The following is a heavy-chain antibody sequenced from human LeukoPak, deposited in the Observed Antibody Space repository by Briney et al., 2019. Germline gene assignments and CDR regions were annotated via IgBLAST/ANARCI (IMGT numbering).Heavy chain of an antibody. CDR1: GGTFSSYA. Sequence: SVKVSCKASGGTFSSYAISWVRQAPGQGLEWMGRIIPILGIANYAQKFQGRVTITADKSTSTAYMELSSLRSEDTAVYYCASTDIVATIRGYYFDYWGQGTLVTVSP. CDR3: ASTDIVATIRGYYFDY. CDR2: IIPILGIA. J-gene: IGHJ4*02. V-gene: IGHV1-69*04. D-gene: IGHD5-12*01.